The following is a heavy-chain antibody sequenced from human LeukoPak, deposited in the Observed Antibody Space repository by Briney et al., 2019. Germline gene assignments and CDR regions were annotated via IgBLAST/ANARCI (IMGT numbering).Heavy chain of an antibody. CDR3: ARGRVGGYDPGPHSWFDP. CDR2: IYHSGST. D-gene: IGHD5-12*01. V-gene: IGHV4-30-2*01. Sequence: SETLSLTCAVSGGSISSGGYSWRWIRQPPGKGLEWIGYIYHSGSTYYNPSLKSRVTISVDRSKNQFSLKLSSVTAADTAVYYCARGRVGGYDPGPHSWFDPWGQGTLVTVSS. J-gene: IGHJ5*02. CDR1: GGSISSGGYS.